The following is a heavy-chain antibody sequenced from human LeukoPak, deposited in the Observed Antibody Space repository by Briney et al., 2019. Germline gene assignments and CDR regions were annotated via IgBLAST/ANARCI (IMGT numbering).Heavy chain of an antibody. CDR1: GGSISSGGYS. V-gene: IGHV4-30-2*01. D-gene: IGHD3-22*01. CDR3: ARGFSYYYDSSAKRAFDI. Sequence: PSETLSLTCAVSGGSISSGGYSWSWIRQPPGKGLEWIGYFYHSGSTYYNPSLKSRVTISVDRSKNQFSLKLSSVTAADTAVYYCARGFSYYYDSSAKRAFDIWGQGTMVTVSS. J-gene: IGHJ3*02. CDR2: FYHSGST.